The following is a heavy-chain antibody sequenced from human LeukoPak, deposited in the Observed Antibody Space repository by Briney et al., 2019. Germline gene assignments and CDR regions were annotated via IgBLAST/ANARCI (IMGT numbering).Heavy chain of an antibody. V-gene: IGHV3-7*01. D-gene: IGHD3-10*01. CDR2: IKQDGSEK. Sequence: GGSLRLSCAASGFTFSSYWMSWVRQAPGKGLEWVANIKQDGSEKYYVDSVKGRFTISRDNAKNSLYLQMNSLRAEDTAVYYCAREVLLWFGESPGFDYWGQGTLVTVSS. CDR1: GFTFSSYW. J-gene: IGHJ4*02. CDR3: AREVLLWFGESPGFDY.